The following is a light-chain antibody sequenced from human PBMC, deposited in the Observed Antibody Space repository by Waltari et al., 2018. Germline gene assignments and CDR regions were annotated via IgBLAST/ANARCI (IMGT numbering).Light chain of an antibody. V-gene: IGLV2-23*02. CDR3: YSYAGGRV. CDR2: GVT. CDR1: SSDVGRSNL. Sequence: QSALTQPASVSGSPGQSITISCTGSSSDVGRSNLVSWYLQHPAKTPKLIIHGVTKRPPGVSNRFSGSKSGNTASLTISGLQAEDEADYYCYSYAGGRVFGTGTKVTVL. J-gene: IGLJ1*01.